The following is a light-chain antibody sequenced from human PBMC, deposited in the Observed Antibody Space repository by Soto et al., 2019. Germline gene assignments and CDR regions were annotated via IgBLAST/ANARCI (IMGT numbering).Light chain of an antibody. V-gene: IGLV7-43*01. Sequence: QTVVTQEPSLTVSPGGTVTLTCASSTGAVTSGNNPSWFQQKPGQAPRALIYTTINTYSWTPARFSGSLLGDKAALTLSGVQPEDEAEYYCLLYYGGAYVFGSGTKLTVL. CDR2: TTI. J-gene: IGLJ1*01. CDR1: TGAVTSGNN. CDR3: LLYYGGAYV.